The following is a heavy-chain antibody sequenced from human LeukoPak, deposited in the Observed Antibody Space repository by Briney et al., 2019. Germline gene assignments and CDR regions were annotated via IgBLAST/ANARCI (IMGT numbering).Heavy chain of an antibody. J-gene: IGHJ4*02. CDR1: GGSMSSYY. D-gene: IGHD2-15*01. Sequence: PSETLSLTCTVSGGSMSSYYWSWIRQPPGKGLEWIGYIYYSGSTNYNPSLKSRVTISVDTSKNQFSLKLSSATAADTAVYYCARRYCSGGSCYSSLDYWGQGSLVTVSS. CDR2: IYYSGST. V-gene: IGHV4-59*08. CDR3: ARRYCSGGSCYSSLDY.